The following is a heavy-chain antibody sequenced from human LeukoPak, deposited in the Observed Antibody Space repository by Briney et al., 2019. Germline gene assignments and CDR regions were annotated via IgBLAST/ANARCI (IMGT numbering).Heavy chain of an antibody. CDR2: VNRDGSET. J-gene: IGHJ6*02. V-gene: IGHV3-7*03. CDR3: ARNNGMDV. Sequence: GGSLRLSCTASGFTLSNHWMTWFRQAPGRWPEWVANVNRDGSETYYLDSVKGRFTISKDNAKNSLYLQMNSLRAEDTALYHCARNNGMDVWGQGTTVIVSS. CDR1: GFTLSNHW.